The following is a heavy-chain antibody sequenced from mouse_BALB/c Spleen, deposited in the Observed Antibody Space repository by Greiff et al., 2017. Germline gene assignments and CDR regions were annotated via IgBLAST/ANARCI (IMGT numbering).Heavy chain of an antibody. J-gene: IGHJ4*01. CDR1: GFTFSSYA. CDR2: ISSGGST. V-gene: IGHV5-6-5*01. D-gene: IGHD2-4*01. CDR3: ARGGITTRGQPNYAMDY. Sequence: EVQLVESGGGLVKPGGSLKLSCAASGFTFSSYAMSWVRQTPEKRLEWVASISSGGSTYYSDSVKGRFTISRDNARNILYLQMSSLRSEDTAMYYCARGGITTRGQPNYAMDYWGQGTSVTVSS.